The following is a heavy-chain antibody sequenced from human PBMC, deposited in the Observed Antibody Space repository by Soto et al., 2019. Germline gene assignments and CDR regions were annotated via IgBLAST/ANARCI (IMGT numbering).Heavy chain of an antibody. J-gene: IGHJ4*02. V-gene: IGHV3-23*01. CDR3: AKDPPVGSDYGDYPDY. CDR1: GFTFSSYA. CDR2: ISGSGGST. D-gene: IGHD4-17*01. Sequence: GGSLRLSCAASGFTFSSYAMSWVRQAPGKGLEWVSAISGSGGSTYYADSVKGRFTISRDNSKNTLYLQMNSLRAEDTAVYYCAKDPPVGSDYGDYPDYWGQGTLVTVSS.